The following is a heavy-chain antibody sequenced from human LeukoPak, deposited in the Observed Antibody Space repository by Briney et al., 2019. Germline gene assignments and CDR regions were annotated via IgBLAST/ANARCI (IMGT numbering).Heavy chain of an antibody. CDR3: ARPDAPLGGLSDYYYGMDV. J-gene: IGHJ6*02. Sequence: GASVTVSCKASGYTFTSYYMHWVRQAPGQGLEWMGIINPSGGSTSYAQKFQGRVTMTRDTSTSTVYMELSSLRSEDTAVYYCARPDAPLGGLSDYYYGMDVWGQGTTVTVSS. D-gene: IGHD4-23*01. CDR2: INPSGGST. CDR1: GYTFTSYY. V-gene: IGHV1-46*01.